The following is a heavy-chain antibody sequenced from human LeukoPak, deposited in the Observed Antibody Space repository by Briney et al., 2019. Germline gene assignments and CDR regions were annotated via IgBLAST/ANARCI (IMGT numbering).Heavy chain of an antibody. J-gene: IGHJ4*02. CDR2: ISYDGSNK. CDR3: AKDVGPGVYDYYDINGYYS. Sequence: GGSLRLSCAASGFTFSSYGMHWVRQAPGKGLEWVAVISYDGSNKYYADSVKGRFTISRDNSKNTLYLQMNSLRAEDTAVYYCAKDVGPGVYDYYDINGYYSWGQGTLVSVSS. V-gene: IGHV3-30*18. D-gene: IGHD3-22*01. CDR1: GFTFSSYG.